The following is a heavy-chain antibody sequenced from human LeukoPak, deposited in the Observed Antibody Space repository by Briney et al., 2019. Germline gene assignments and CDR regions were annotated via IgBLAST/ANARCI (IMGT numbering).Heavy chain of an antibody. Sequence: PSETLSLTCAVYGGSFSGYYWSWIRQPPGKGLEWIGYIYYSGSTHYNPSLKSRVTISVDTSKNQFSLRLSSVTAADTAVYYCAREYSSGWSGAGYWGQGTLVTVSS. CDR2: IYYSGST. D-gene: IGHD6-19*01. CDR1: GGSFSGYY. V-gene: IGHV4-59*01. CDR3: AREYSSGWSGAGY. J-gene: IGHJ4*02.